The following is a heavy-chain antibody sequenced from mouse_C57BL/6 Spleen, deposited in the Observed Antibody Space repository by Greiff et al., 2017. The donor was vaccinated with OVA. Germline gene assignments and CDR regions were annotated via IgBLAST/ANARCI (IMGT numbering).Heavy chain of an antibody. J-gene: IGHJ2*01. D-gene: IGHD1-1*01. CDR2: INPSSGYT. Sequence: QVQLQQPGAELVKPGASVKLSCKASGYTFTSYWMHWVKQRPGQGLEWIGYINPSSGYTKYNQKFKDKATLTADKSSSTAYMQLSSLTYEDSAVYYCANWATTVVGCWGKGTTLSVSS. CDR1: GYTFTSYW. CDR3: ANWATTVVGC. V-gene: IGHV1-7*01.